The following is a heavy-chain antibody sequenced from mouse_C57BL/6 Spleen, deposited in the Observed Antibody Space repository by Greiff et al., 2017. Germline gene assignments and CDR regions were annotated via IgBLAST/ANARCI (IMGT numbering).Heavy chain of an antibody. CDR2: IYPGSGST. J-gene: IGHJ3*01. CDR3: ARPYYGSRLAY. D-gene: IGHD1-1*01. CDR1: GYTFTSYW. Sequence: QVQLKQPGAELVKPGASVKMSCKASGYTFTSYWITWVKQRPGQGLEWIGDIYPGSGSTNYNEKFKSKATLTVDTSSSTAYMQLSSLTSEDSAVYYCARPYYGSRLAYWGQGTLVTVSA. V-gene: IGHV1-55*01.